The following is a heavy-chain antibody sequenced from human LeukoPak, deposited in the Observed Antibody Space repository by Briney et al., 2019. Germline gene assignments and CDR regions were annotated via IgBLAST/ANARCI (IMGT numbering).Heavy chain of an antibody. CDR3: ARVYGSGYYFDY. Sequence: GGSLRLSCAASGFTFSNAWMSWVRQAPGKGLEWVSVIYSGGSTYYADSVKGRFTISGDNSKNTLYLQMNSLRAEDTAVYYCARVYGSGYYFDYWGQGTLVTVSS. CDR2: IYSGGST. V-gene: IGHV3-66*01. CDR1: GFTFSNAW. D-gene: IGHD3-10*01. J-gene: IGHJ4*02.